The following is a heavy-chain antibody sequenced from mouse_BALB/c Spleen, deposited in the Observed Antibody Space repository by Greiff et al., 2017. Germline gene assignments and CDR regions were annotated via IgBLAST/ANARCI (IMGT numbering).Heavy chain of an antibody. D-gene: IGHD2-1*01. CDR1: GFNIKDYY. CDR2: IDPENGDT. J-gene: IGHJ2*01. Sequence: VQLQQSGAELVRSGASVKLSCTASGFNIKDYYMHWVKQRPEQGLEWIGWIDPENGDTEYAPKFQGKATMTADTSSNTAYLQLSSLTSEDTAVYYCARWYDYFDYWGQGTTLTVSS. V-gene: IGHV14-4*02. CDR3: ARWYDYFDY.